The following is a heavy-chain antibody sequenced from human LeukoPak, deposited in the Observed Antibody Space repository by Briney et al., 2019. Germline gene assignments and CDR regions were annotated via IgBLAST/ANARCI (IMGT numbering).Heavy chain of an antibody. CDR1: GFTFSSYA. V-gene: IGHV3-23*01. J-gene: IGHJ3*02. CDR2: FSGSGGNT. D-gene: IGHD3-22*01. Sequence: GGSLRLSCAASGFTFSSYAMSWVRQAPGRGLEWVSAFSGSGGNTYYADSVKGRFTISRDNAKNSLYLQMNSLRDEDTAVYYCARDGAYYYDSSGYSGGGAFDIWGQGTMVTVPS. CDR3: ARDGAYYYDSSGYSGGGAFDI.